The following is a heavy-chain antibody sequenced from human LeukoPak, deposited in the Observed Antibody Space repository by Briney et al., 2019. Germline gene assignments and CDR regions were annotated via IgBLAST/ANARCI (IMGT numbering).Heavy chain of an antibody. CDR1: GFTFSDYY. D-gene: IGHD5-24*01. V-gene: IGHV4-4*07. Sequence: PGGSLRLSCAASGFTFSDYYWTWIRQPAGKGLEWIGRIYTSGSTNYKPSLKSRVTISVDTSKNQFSLRLSSVTAADTAVYYCASDSSGDGYSSGYNWGQGTLVTVSS. CDR3: ASDSSGDGYSSGYN. CDR2: IYTSGST. J-gene: IGHJ4*02.